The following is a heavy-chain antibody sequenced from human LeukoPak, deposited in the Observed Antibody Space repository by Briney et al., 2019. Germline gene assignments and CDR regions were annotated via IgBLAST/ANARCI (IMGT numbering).Heavy chain of an antibody. CDR1: GGSISSYY. CDR3: ARAVGVGRGTYFDL. CDR2: ISYSGSS. Sequence: SETLSLTCTVSGGSISSYYWSWIWQPPGKGLEWIGYISYSGSSNYNPSLKSRVTISVDTSKNQFSLNLSSVTAADTAVHYCARAVGVGRGTYFDLWGRGTLVTVSS. J-gene: IGHJ2*01. D-gene: IGHD1-1*01. V-gene: IGHV4-59*08.